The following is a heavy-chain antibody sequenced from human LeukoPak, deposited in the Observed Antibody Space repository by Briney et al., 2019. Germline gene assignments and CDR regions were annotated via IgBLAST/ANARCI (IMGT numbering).Heavy chain of an antibody. CDR2: ISSSGSTI. V-gene: IGHV3-48*03. J-gene: IGHJ4*02. CDR3: ARNLVAALGDD. Sequence: GGSLRLSCAASGFTFSSYEMHWVRQAPGKGLEWVSYISSSGSTIYYADSVKGRFTISRDNAKNSLSLQMNSLTVDDTALYYCARNLVAALGDDWGQGTLVTVSS. D-gene: IGHD2-15*01. CDR1: GFTFSSYE.